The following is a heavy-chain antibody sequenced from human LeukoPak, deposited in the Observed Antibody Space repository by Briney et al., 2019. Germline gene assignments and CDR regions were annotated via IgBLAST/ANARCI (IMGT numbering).Heavy chain of an antibody. CDR3: ARGLYSSSWYDP. D-gene: IGHD6-13*01. CDR2: IIPIHGIA. J-gene: IGHJ5*02. Sequence: EASVKVSCKASGGTFSSYAISWVRQAPGQGLEWMGRIIPIHGIANYAQKFQGRVTITADKSTSTAYMELSSLRSEDTAVYYCARGLYSSSWYDPWGQGTLVTVSS. CDR1: GGTFSSYA. V-gene: IGHV1-69*04.